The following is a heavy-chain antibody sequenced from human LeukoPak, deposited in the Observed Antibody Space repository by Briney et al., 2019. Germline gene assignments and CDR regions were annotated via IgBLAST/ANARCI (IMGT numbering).Heavy chain of an antibody. Sequence: KPSETLSLTCAVYGGSFSGYYWSWIRQPAGKGLEWIGRIYTSGSTNYNPSLRSRVTMSVDTSKNQFSLKLSSVTAADTAVYYCARGHDFWSGSNWFDPWGQGTLVTVSS. V-gene: IGHV4-59*10. J-gene: IGHJ5*02. CDR1: GGSFSGYY. CDR3: ARGHDFWSGSNWFDP. D-gene: IGHD3-3*01. CDR2: IYTSGST.